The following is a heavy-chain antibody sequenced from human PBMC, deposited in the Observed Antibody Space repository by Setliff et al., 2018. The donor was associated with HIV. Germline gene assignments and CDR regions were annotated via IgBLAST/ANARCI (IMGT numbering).Heavy chain of an antibody. CDR2: LNPNGGST. J-gene: IGHJ4*02. D-gene: IGHD3-10*01. CDR3: AREGSPIYYFDY. Sequence: ASVKVSCKTSGYAFTYYYIHWVRQAPGQGLEWLGTLNPNGGSTTYAQKFQGRVTMTRDTSTSTVYMELRSLRSEDTAVYYCAREGSPIYYFDYWSQGTLVTVSS. CDR1: GYAFTYYY. V-gene: IGHV1-46*01.